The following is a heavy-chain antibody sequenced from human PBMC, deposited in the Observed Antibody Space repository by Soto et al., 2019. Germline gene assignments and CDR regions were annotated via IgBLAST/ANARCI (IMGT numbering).Heavy chain of an antibody. D-gene: IGHD3-3*01. CDR1: GFSLSNARMG. Sequence: SGPTLVNPTETLTLTCTVSGFSLSNARMGVSWIRQPPGKALEWLAHIFSNDEKSYSTSLKSRLTISKDTSKSQVVLTMTNMDPVDTATYYCARTPEMDFWSGYLDYWGQGTLVTAPQ. J-gene: IGHJ4*02. CDR3: ARTPEMDFWSGYLDY. CDR2: IFSNDEK. V-gene: IGHV2-26*01.